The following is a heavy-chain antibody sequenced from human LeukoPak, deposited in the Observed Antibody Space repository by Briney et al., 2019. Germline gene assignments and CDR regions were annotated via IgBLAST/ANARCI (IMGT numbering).Heavy chain of an antibody. CDR2: IIPIFGTA. J-gene: IGHJ1*01. CDR3: AVGRLYYYDSSGYYQGYFQH. D-gene: IGHD3-22*01. V-gene: IGHV1-69*05. CDR1: GYTFTDYY. Sequence: SVKVSCKVSGYTFTDYYMHWVQQAPGQGLEWMGRIIPIFGTANYAQKFQGRVTITTDESTSTAYMELSSLRSEDTAVYYCAVGRLYYYDSSGYYQGYFQHWGQGTLVTVSS.